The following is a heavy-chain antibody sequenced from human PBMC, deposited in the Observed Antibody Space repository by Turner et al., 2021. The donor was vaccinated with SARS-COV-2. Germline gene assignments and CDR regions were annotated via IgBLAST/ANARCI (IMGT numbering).Heavy chain of an antibody. CDR3: AVTMIAIFHY. CDR1: GFTFSSYG. J-gene: IGHJ4*02. CDR2: ISYDGSNK. Sequence: QVQLVESGGGVVQPGRSLRLSCAASGFTFSSYGMHWVRQAPGKGLEWVAVISYDGSNKYYADSVKGRLTISRDNSKNTLYLQMNSLRAEDAAIYYCAVTMIAIFHYWGQGTLVTVSS. D-gene: IGHD3-22*01. V-gene: IGHV3-30*03.